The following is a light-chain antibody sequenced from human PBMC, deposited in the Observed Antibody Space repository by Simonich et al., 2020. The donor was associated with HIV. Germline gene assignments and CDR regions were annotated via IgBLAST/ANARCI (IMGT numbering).Light chain of an antibody. J-gene: IGKJ2*01. V-gene: IGKV3-20*01. CDR1: QSVSIRY. CDR2: GAS. CDR3: QQYGSSPPYT. Sequence: EIVLTQSPGTLSLSPGERATLSCRASQSVSIRYFAWYQQKPGQAPRLLIYGASSRATGSPDRFSGSGSGTDFTLTISRLEPEDFAVYYCQQYGSSPPYTFGQGTKLEFK.